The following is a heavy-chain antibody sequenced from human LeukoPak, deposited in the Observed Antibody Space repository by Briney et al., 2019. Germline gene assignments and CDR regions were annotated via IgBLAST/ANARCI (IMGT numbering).Heavy chain of an antibody. CDR1: GFTFSNYW. D-gene: IGHD6-6*01. V-gene: IGHV3-7*01. Sequence: GGSLRLSRAASGFTFSNYWMSWVRQAPGTGLEWVANIKQDGSEKYYVDSVKGRFTISRDNAKNSLYLQMNSLRAEDTAVYYCASGQQLGYWGQGTLVTVSS. CDR3: ASGQQLGY. CDR2: IKQDGSEK. J-gene: IGHJ4*02.